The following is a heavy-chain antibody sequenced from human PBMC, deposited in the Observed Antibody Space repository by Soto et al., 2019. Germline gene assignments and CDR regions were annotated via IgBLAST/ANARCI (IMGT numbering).Heavy chain of an antibody. V-gene: IGHV2-5*02. CDR3: AHAGVISTFDY. CDR2: LYWDDDE. J-gene: IGHJ4*02. CDR1: EFSVTTSGVG. D-gene: IGHD3-3*01. Sequence: GSGPALVNPTQTLTLTCTFSEFSVTTSGVGVGLIRQPPGKALEWLALLYWDDDERYSPSLKSRLTITKDTSKKQVVLTMINVDPVDSATYYCAHAGVISTFDYWGPGTLVTVYS.